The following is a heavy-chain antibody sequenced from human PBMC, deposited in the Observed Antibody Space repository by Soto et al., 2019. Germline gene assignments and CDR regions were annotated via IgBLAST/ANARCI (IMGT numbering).Heavy chain of an antibody. CDR2: ISSSSSTI. J-gene: IGHJ4*02. CDR3: ARKMTPFDY. V-gene: IGHV3-48*01. Sequence: GGSLRLSCAACGFSVRSYMMNLVRQAPGKGLEWVSYISSSSSTIYYADSVKGRFTISRDNAKNSLYLQMNSLRAEDKAVYYCARKMTPFDYWGQGTLVTVSS. CDR1: GFSVRSYM.